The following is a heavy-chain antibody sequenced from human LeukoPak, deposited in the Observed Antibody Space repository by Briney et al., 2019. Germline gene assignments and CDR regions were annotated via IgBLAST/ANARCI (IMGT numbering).Heavy chain of an antibody. D-gene: IGHD3-9*01. Sequence: SETLSLTCAVYGGSFSGYYCSWLRQPPGKGLEWIGEIHHSGSTSYNPSLKSRVTISVDTSKNQFSLKLSSVTAADTAVYYCARDPGSGILTGYGNDAFDIWGQGTMVTVSS. CDR1: GGSFSGYY. V-gene: IGHV4-34*01. CDR3: ARDPGSGILTGYGNDAFDI. J-gene: IGHJ3*02. CDR2: IHHSGST.